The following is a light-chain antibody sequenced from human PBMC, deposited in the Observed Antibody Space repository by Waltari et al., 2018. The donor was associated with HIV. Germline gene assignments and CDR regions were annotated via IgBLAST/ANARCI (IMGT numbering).Light chain of an antibody. CDR2: KDT. J-gene: IGLJ2*01. Sequence: SDELTQPPSVSVSPGQTARITCSGDALPKQSVYWYQQKPGQTPVVVMNKDTERPSGIPERFSGSSSGTTVTLTISGVQAEDEGDYYCQSGDSTGTSMIFGGGTKLTVL. CDR1: ALPKQS. V-gene: IGLV3-25*03. CDR3: QSGDSTGTSMI.